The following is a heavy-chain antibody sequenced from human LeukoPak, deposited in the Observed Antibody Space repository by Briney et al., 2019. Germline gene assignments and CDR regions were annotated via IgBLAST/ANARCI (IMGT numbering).Heavy chain of an antibody. J-gene: IGHJ4*02. CDR2: ISPYNSIT. Sequence: ASVKVSCKASGYTFTGYGISWVRQAPGQGLEWMGWISPYNSITNYAQNLQGRVTMTTDTSTSTAYMELRSLRSDDTAVYYCARDWGIAVAGPGFWGQGTLVTVSS. V-gene: IGHV1-18*01. CDR3: ARDWGIAVAGPGF. CDR1: GYTFTGYG. D-gene: IGHD6-19*01.